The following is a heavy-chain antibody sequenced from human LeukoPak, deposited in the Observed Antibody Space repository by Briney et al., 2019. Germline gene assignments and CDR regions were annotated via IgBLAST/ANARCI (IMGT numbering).Heavy chain of an antibody. D-gene: IGHD3-16*02. V-gene: IGHV3-23*01. Sequence: GRSLRLSCAASGFTFSSYAMHWVRQAPGKGLEWVSAISGSGGSTYYADSVKGRFTISRDNSKNTLYLQMNSRRAEDTAVYYCATMPWYYDYVWGSYRYSVDYWGQGTLVTVSS. CDR2: ISGSGGST. CDR1: GFTFSSYA. CDR3: ATMPWYYDYVWGSYRYSVDY. J-gene: IGHJ4*02.